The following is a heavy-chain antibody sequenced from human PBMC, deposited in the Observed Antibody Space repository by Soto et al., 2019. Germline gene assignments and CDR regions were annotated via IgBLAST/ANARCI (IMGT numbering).Heavy chain of an antibody. CDR2: INHSGST. CDR3: ARGGTPDYGDYVDLLLYWYFDL. Sequence: QVQLQQWGAGLLKPSETLSLTCAVYGGSFSGYYWSWIRQPPGKGLEWIGEINHSGSTNYNPSLKRRLIISVDTSKNQFSLKLSSVTAADTAVYYCARGGTPDYGDYVDLLLYWYFDLWGRGTLVTVSS. CDR1: GGSFSGYY. J-gene: IGHJ2*01. D-gene: IGHD4-17*01. V-gene: IGHV4-34*01.